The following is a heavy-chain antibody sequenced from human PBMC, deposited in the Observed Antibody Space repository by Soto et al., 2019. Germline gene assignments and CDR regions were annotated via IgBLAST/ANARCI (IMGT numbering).Heavy chain of an antibody. CDR2: ISNSGAVV. D-gene: IGHD3-10*01. V-gene: IGHV3-11*01. Sequence: QVQLVESGGGLVEPGGSLRLSCVGSGFSFGANYMTWIRQPPGKGLEWLSYISNSGAVVKYADSLKGRLTVSRNNVQTSVFLELKSLRVDDTAIYYCVRGSGYGSGNYDLWGQGTLVTVS. CDR1: GFSFGANY. CDR3: VRGSGYGSGNYDL. J-gene: IGHJ4*03.